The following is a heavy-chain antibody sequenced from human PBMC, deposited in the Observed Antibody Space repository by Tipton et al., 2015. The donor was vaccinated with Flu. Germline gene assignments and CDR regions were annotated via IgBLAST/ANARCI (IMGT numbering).Heavy chain of an antibody. CDR2: IKQDGSEK. CDR3: AREAATVDY. D-gene: IGHD1-26*01. J-gene: IGHJ4*02. V-gene: IGHV3-7*01. CDR1: GFTFGDYA. Sequence: LRLSCTASGFTFGDYAMSWFRQAPGKGLEWVANIKQDGSEKYYVDSVKGRFTISRDNAKNSLYLQMNSLRAEDTAVYYCAREAATVDYWGQGTLVTVSS.